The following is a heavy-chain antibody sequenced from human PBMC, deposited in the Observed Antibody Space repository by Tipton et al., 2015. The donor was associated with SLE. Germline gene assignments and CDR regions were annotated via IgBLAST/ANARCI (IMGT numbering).Heavy chain of an antibody. D-gene: IGHD2-15*01. CDR3: ARRIGYYFDY. CDR1: GGSISSSSYY. Sequence: TLSLTCTVSGGSISSSSYYWGWIRQPPGKGLEWIGSIYYSGSTYYNPSLKSRVTISVDTSKNQSSLKLSSVTAADTAVYYCARRIGYYFDYWGQGTLVTVSS. J-gene: IGHJ4*02. V-gene: IGHV4-39*01. CDR2: IYYSGST.